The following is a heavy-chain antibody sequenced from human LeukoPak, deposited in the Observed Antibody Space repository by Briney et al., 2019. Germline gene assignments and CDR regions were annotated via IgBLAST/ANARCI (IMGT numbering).Heavy chain of an antibody. CDR1: RGTFSRYA. CDR3: ASHTTDVNWFDP. D-gene: IGHD4-17*01. J-gene: IGHJ5*02. V-gene: IGHV1-69*04. Sequence: GSSGKVSCKASRGTFSRYAIIWVRQAPGQGREWMGRIIPIHSIANYAQTFQGRVTITADISTSTAYMELSSLRSEDTAVYYCASHTTDVNWFDPWGQGTLVTVSS. CDR2: IIPIHSIA.